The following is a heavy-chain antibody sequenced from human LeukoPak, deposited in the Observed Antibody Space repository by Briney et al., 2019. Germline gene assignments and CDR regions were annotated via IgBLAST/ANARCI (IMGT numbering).Heavy chain of an antibody. Sequence: SETLSLTCTVSGGSISSHFWSWIRQSPGKALEGIGYIFNIGTTNYNPSLKSRVNMSVDTSKNQFSLRLSSVTAADTAVYFCARHQYSVDSRNYHSSAFDIWGQGTMVTVSS. CDR2: IFNIGTT. D-gene: IGHD3-22*01. V-gene: IGHV4-59*11. J-gene: IGHJ3*02. CDR3: ARHQYSVDSRNYHSSAFDI. CDR1: GGSISSHF.